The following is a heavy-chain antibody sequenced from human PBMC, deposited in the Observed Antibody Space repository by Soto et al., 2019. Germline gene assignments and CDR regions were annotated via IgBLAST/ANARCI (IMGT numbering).Heavy chain of an antibody. J-gene: IGHJ3*02. CDR3: AKDVVVVAATHDAFDI. D-gene: IGHD2-15*01. Sequence: EVQLLESGGGLVQPGGSLRLSCAASGFTFSSYAMSWVRQAPGKWLEWVSAISGSGGSTYYAVSVKGRFTISRDNSKNTLYLQMNSLRAEDTAVYYCAKDVVVVAATHDAFDIWGQGTMVTVSS. CDR1: GFTFSSYA. V-gene: IGHV3-23*01. CDR2: ISGSGGST.